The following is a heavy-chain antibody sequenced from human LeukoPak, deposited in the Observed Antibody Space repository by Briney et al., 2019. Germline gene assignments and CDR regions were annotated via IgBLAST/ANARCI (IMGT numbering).Heavy chain of an antibody. Sequence: PGGPLRLSCAASGFIFNSHGMHWVRQAPDKGLEWVAVISDDGSKGYYADSVKGRFTISRENSKNVLYLQMSSLRAENTAVYYCAKDYNRGLPDYWGQGTLVIVSS. D-gene: IGHD2-21*01. CDR1: GFIFNSHG. V-gene: IGHV3-30*18. CDR2: ISDDGSKG. CDR3: AKDYNRGLPDY. J-gene: IGHJ4*02.